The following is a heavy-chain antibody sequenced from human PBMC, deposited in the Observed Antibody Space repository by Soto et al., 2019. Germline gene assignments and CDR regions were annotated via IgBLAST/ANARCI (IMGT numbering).Heavy chain of an antibody. J-gene: IGHJ6*02. V-gene: IGHV4-34*01. CDR3: ASSPMIYGMDV. CDR1: GGSFSGYY. CDR2: INHSGST. Sequence: PSETLSLTCAVYGGSFSGYYWSWIRQPPGKGLEWIGEINHSGSTNYNPSLKSRVTISVDTSKNQFSLKLSSVTAADTAVYDCASSPMIYGMDVWGQGTTVTVSS. D-gene: IGHD3-22*01.